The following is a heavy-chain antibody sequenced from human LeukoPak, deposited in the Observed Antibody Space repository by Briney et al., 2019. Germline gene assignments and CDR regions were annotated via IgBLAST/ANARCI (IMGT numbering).Heavy chain of an antibody. CDR2: IYYSGST. J-gene: IGHJ4*02. Sequence: SETLSLTCTVSGGSISSSSYYWGWIRQPPGKGLEWIGSIYYSGSTYYNPSLKSRVTISVDTSKNQFSLKLSSVTAADTAVYYCARVPIVGAAHSDYWGQGTLVTVSS. V-gene: IGHV4-39*01. D-gene: IGHD1-26*01. CDR1: GGSISSSSYY. CDR3: ARVPIVGAAHSDY.